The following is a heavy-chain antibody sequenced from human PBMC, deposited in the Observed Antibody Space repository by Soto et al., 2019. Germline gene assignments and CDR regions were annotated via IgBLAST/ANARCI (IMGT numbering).Heavy chain of an antibody. CDR1: GGSISSYY. V-gene: IGHV4-59*01. J-gene: IGHJ2*01. CDR3: ARGFRGAARRYWYFDL. CDR2: IYYSGST. D-gene: IGHD6-6*01. Sequence: QVQLQESGPGLVKPSETLSLTCTVSGGSISSYYWSWIRQPPGKGLEWIGYIYYSGSTNYNPSLKSRVTISVDTSKNQFSLKLSSVTAADTAVYYCARGFRGAARRYWYFDLWGRGTLVTVSS.